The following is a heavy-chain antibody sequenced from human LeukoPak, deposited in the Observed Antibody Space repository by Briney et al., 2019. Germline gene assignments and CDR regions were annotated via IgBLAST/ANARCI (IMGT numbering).Heavy chain of an antibody. V-gene: IGHV5-51*01. J-gene: IGHJ5*02. CDR2: IYPGDSHT. CDR3: ARGPYAYTSSATLGSYNWFDP. Sequence: GASLKISCKGSGYSFPNYWIGWVRQIPGKGLEWMGIIYPGDSHTRYSPSFQDQVTISVDKSISTAYLQWSSLKASDTAMYYCARGPYAYTSSATLGSYNWFDPWGQGSLVTVSS. D-gene: IGHD2-2*02. CDR1: GYSFPNYW.